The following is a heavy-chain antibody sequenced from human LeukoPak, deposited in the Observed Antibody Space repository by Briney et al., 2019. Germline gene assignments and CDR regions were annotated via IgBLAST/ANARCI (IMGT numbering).Heavy chain of an antibody. V-gene: IGHV1-18*01. D-gene: IGHD6-13*01. Sequence: GASVKVSCKASGYAFTTYGISWVRQAPGQGLEWMGWISAHSGNTNYAQKLQGRVTMTTDTSTSTAYMELRSLRSDHTAVYYCARYPYRSSEYYFDYWGQGTLVTVSS. CDR2: ISAHSGNT. CDR1: GYAFTTYG. CDR3: ARYPYRSSEYYFDY. J-gene: IGHJ4*02.